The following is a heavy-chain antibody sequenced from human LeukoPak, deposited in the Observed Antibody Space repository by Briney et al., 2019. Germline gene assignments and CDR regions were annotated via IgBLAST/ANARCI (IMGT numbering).Heavy chain of an antibody. CDR3: ARYAGSD. J-gene: IGHJ4*02. CDR2: INSGGTT. CDR1: GFTVSSNF. V-gene: IGHV3-66*01. D-gene: IGHD1-14*01. Sequence: GGSPRLSCAASGFTVSSNFMSWVRQAPGKGLEWVSVINSGGTTYYADSVKGRFTISRDSSKNTLYLQMDCLRAEDTAVYYCARYAGSDWGQGTLVTVSS.